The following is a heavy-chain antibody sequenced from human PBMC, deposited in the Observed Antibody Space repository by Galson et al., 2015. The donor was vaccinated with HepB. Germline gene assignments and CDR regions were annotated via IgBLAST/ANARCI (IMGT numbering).Heavy chain of an antibody. J-gene: IGHJ6*02. D-gene: IGHD2-2*01. Sequence: CAISGDSVSSNTAAWNWIRQSPSRGLEWLGRTYYRSKWYNDYAVSVKGRITINPDTSKNQFSLQLNSVTPEDTAVYYCAGEPGVVVPITGVYYYGMDVWGQGALVTVSS. CDR1: GDSVSSNTAA. CDR2: TYYRSKWYN. V-gene: IGHV6-1*01. CDR3: AGEPGVVVPITGVYYYGMDV.